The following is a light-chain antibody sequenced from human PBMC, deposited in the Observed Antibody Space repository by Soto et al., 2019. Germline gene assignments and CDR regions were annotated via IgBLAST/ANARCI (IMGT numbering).Light chain of an antibody. CDR1: QTISSW. J-gene: IGKJ1*01. CDR3: QHYNSYSDA. CDR2: KPS. Sequence: DIQMTQSPSTLSGSVGDRVTITCRARQTISSWLAWYQQKPGQAPKLLIYKPSTLRSGVPSRFSGSGSGTEFTLTISSLQPDDFATYYCQHYNSYSDAFGQGTNVELK. V-gene: IGKV1-5*03.